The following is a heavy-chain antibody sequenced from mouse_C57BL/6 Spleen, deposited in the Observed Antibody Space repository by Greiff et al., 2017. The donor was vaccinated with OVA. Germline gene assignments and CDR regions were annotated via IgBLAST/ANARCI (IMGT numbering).Heavy chain of an antibody. CDR3: ARGQLRLRAMDY. CDR1: GYAFTNYL. Sequence: QVHVKQSGAELVRPGTSVKVSCKASGYAFTNYLIEWVKQRPGQGLEWIGVINPGSGGTNYNEKFKGKATLTADKSSSTAYMQLSSLTSEDSAVYFCARGQLRLRAMDYWGQGTSVTVSS. J-gene: IGHJ4*01. V-gene: IGHV1-54*01. CDR2: INPGSGGT. D-gene: IGHD3-2*02.